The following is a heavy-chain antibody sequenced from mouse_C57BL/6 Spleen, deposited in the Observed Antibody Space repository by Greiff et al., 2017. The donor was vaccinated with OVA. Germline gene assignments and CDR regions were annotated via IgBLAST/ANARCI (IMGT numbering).Heavy chain of an antibody. CDR1: GYAFSSSW. D-gene: IGHD1-1*01. V-gene: IGHV1-82*01. J-gene: IGHJ2*01. CDR3: KIYYGSSFDY. CDR2: IYPGDGDT. Sequence: VQLQQSGPELVKPGASVKISCKASGYAFSSSWMNWVKQRPGKGLEWIGRIYPGDGDTNYNGKFKGKATLTADKSSSTAYMQLSSLTSEDSAVYFCKIYYGSSFDYWGQGTTLTVSS.